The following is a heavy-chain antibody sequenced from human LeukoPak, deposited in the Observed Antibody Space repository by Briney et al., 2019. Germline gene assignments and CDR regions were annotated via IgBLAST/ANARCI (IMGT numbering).Heavy chain of an antibody. J-gene: IGHJ4*02. CDR3: EVWFGELLSPFDY. D-gene: IGHD3-10*01. CDR1: GFTFSSYG. V-gene: IGHV3-30*03. Sequence: GRSLRLSCAASGFTFSSYGMHWVRQAPGKGLEWVAVISYDGSNKYYADSVKGRFTISRDNSKNTLYLQMNSLRAEDTAVYYCEVWFGELLSPFDYWGQGTLVTVSS. CDR2: ISYDGSNK.